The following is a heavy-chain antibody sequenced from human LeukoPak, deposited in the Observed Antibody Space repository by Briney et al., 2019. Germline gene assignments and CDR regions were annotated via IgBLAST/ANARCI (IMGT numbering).Heavy chain of an antibody. D-gene: IGHD3-10*01. J-gene: IGHJ4*02. CDR2: IMQDGSDK. V-gene: IGHV3-7*01. Sequence: SGGSLRLSCAASGFTFSSYWMGWVRQAPGKGLEWVANIMQDGSDKSYVDSVKGRFTISRDNAKNSLYLQMNSLRAEDMAVYYCARVLGGVSGYFFDYWGQGALVTVSS. CDR3: ARVLGGVSGYFFDY. CDR1: GFTFSSYW.